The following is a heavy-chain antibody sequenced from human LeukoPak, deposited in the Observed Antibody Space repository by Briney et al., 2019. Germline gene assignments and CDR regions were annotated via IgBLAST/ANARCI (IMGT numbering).Heavy chain of an antibody. CDR1: EFTFSNYA. CDR3: AGRVTGYSSGYVY. Sequence: GGSLRLSCAASEFTFSNYAMSWVRQAPGKGLDWVSVVSGSAGKIRYAGSVKGRFTISRDNSENTVYLQMNNLRAEDTAVYYCAGRVTGYSSGYVYWGQGTLVTVSS. V-gene: IGHV3-23*01. J-gene: IGHJ4*02. CDR2: VSGSAGKI. D-gene: IGHD5-18*01.